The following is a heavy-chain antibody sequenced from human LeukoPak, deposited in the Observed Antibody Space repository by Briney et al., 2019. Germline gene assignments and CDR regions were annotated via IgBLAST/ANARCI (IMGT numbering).Heavy chain of an antibody. V-gene: IGHV4-34*01. Sequence: PSETLSLTCAVYGGSISGYYWSWIRQPPGKGLEWIGEINHSGSTNYNPSLKSRVTISVDTSKNQFSLKLSSVTAADTAVYYCSSGYGSSGFNWFDPWGQGTLVTVSS. D-gene: IGHD3-22*01. CDR2: INHSGST. J-gene: IGHJ5*02. CDR1: GGSISGYY. CDR3: SSGYGSSGFNWFDP.